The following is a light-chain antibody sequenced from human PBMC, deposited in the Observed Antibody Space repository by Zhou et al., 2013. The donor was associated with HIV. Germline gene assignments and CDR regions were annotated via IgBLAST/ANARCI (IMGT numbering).Light chain of an antibody. J-gene: IGKJ2*01. CDR3: MQGTHWPPYT. V-gene: IGKV2-30*02. CDR1: QSLVHRGGNTY. CDR2: EVS. Sequence: DVVMTQSPLSLPVTLGQPASISCRSSQSLVHRGGNTYLNWFQQRPGQSPRRLIYEVSNRDSGVPDRFSGSGSGTDFTLKISRVEAEDVGVYYCMQGTHWPPYTFGQGTKLEIK.